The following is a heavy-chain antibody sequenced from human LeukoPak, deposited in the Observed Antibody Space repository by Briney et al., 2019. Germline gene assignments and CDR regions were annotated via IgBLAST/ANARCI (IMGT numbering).Heavy chain of an antibody. CDR2: IYHSGST. J-gene: IGHJ6*03. V-gene: IGHV4-38-2*01. CDR3: ASGNCSSTSCYGYFNYYYMDV. Sequence: PSETLSLTCAVSGYSISTGYYWGCIRQPPGKGLEWIGRIYHSGSTYYKPSLKSRVTISVDTSKNQFSLKLSSVTAADTAVYYCASGNCSSTSCYGYFNYYYMDVWGKGTTVTVSS. D-gene: IGHD2-2*03. CDR1: GYSISTGYY.